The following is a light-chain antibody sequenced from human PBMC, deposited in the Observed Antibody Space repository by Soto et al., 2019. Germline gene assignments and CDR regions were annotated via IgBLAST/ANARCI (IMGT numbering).Light chain of an antibody. V-gene: IGKV1-5*03. J-gene: IGKJ1*01. CDR3: QQHYSYPRT. Sequence: DIQLTLSPSTLSASVGDRVTITCRASQSLSNRLSWYHQKPGKAPKLLIYEASNLESGVPSRFSGSGSGTEFTLTINSLQTDDFATFYCQQHYSYPRTFGQGTKVEI. CDR2: EAS. CDR1: QSLSNR.